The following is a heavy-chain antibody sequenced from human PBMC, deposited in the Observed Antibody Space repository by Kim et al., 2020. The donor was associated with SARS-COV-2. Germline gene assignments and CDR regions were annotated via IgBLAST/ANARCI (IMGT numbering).Heavy chain of an antibody. D-gene: IGHD6-19*01. CDR3: AKVDRQWLVGYYYYGMDV. V-gene: IGHV3-23*03. Sequence: GGSLRLSCAASGFTFSSYAMSWVRQAPGKGLEWVSVIYSGGSSTYYADSVKGRLTISRDNSKNTLYLQMNSLRAEDTAVYYCAKVDRQWLVGYYYYGMDVWGQGTTVTVSS. CDR2: IYSGGSST. J-gene: IGHJ6*02. CDR1: GFTFSSYA.